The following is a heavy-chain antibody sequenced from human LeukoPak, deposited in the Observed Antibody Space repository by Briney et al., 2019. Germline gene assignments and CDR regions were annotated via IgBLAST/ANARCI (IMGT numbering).Heavy chain of an antibody. CDR3: ARSGSYWAEFDY. Sequence: SETLSLTCTVSGGSISSYYWSWIRQPPGKGLEWIGYIYYSGSTNYNPSLKSRVTISVDTSKNQFSLKLSSVTAADTAVYYCARSGSYWAEFDYWGQGTLVTVSS. D-gene: IGHD1-26*01. CDR1: GGSISSYY. CDR2: IYYSGST. V-gene: IGHV4-59*08. J-gene: IGHJ4*02.